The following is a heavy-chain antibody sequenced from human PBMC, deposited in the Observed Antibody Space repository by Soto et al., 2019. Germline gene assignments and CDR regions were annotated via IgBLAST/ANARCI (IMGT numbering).Heavy chain of an antibody. D-gene: IGHD7-27*01. CDR1: GGSISSSSYY. V-gene: IGHV4-39*01. J-gene: IGHJ3*02. Sequence: SETLSLTCTVSGGSISSSSYYWGWIRQPPGKGLEWIGSIYYSGSTYYNPSLKSRLTISVDTSKNQFSVKLSSVTAADTAVYYCASLTGDSGNSHDDAFDIWGQGTMVTVSS. CDR3: ASLTGDSGNSHDDAFDI. CDR2: IYYSGST.